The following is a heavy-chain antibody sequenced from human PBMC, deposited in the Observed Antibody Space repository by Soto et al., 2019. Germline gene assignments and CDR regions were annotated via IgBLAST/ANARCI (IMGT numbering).Heavy chain of an antibody. CDR2: VSSSGNYK. V-gene: IGHV3-11*05. Sequence: QVHLVESGGGLVRPGGSLRLACTTSGFTFEDYYMSWVRQAPGAGLEWISYVSSSGNYKNYADSVKGRFTISRDNTNNSLHLQMNSVRADDTAMYYCTRGKLNPDFWGQGIRVIVSS. J-gene: IGHJ4*02. CDR3: TRGKLNPDF. CDR1: GFTFEDYY. D-gene: IGHD1-1*01.